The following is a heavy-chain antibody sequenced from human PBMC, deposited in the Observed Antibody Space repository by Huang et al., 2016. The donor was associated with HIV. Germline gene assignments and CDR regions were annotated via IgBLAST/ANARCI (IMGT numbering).Heavy chain of an antibody. CDR2: LNPKNGAT. D-gene: IGHD5-12*01. V-gene: IGHV1-2*02. Sequence: HVQLVQSGAEVKKPGASVKVSCKPSGYTFADYFIHWVRQAPGQGLEWMAWLNPKNGATNYDQKFLGRVTVTGDTSINTAYMEFSGLTADDTANYYCTRDGVAPDEEFDYWGQGTLIIVSS. CDR3: TRDGVAPDEEFDY. CDR1: GYTFADYF. J-gene: IGHJ4*02.